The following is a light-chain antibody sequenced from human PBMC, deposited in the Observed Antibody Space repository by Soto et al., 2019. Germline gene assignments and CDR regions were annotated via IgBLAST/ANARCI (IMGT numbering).Light chain of an antibody. Sequence: QSVLTQPPSVSGAPGQRVTIFCTGSSSNIGAGYDVHWYQQLPGRAPKLLIYGNTNRPSRVPDRFSGSKSGTSASLAITGLQAEDEADYYCLSFDSSLSVVFGGGTKLTVL. V-gene: IGLV1-40*01. CDR2: GNT. J-gene: IGLJ2*01. CDR3: LSFDSSLSVV. CDR1: SSNIGAGYD.